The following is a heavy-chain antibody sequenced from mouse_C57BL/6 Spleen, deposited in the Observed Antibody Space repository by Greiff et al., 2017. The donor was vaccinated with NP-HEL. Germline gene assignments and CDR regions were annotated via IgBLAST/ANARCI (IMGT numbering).Heavy chain of an antibody. V-gene: IGHV5-17*01. CDR3: ARELRLRGAMDY. J-gene: IGHJ4*01. CDR1: GFTFSDYG. Sequence: EVMLVESGGGLVKPGGSLKLSCAASGFTFSDYGMHWVRQAPEKGLEWVAYISSGSSTIYYADTVKGRFTISRDNAKNTLFLQMTSLRSEDTAMYYCARELRLRGAMDYWGQGTSVTVSS. CDR2: ISSGSSTI. D-gene: IGHD3-2*02.